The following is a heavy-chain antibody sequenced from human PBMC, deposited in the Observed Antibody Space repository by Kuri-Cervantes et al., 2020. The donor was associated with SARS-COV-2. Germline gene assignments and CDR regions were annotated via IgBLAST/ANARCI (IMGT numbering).Heavy chain of an antibody. CDR1: GFTFSGTA. V-gene: IGHV3-73*01. Sequence: GGSLRLSCAASGFTFSGTAMHWVRQASGKGLEWVGRINNNSNSYATAYSATVKGKFTISRDDSKNTAYLQMNSLKTEATAMYYCTYTYMDVWGKGTTVTVSS. CDR3: TYTYMDV. D-gene: IGHD2-2*02. CDR2: INNNSNSYAT. J-gene: IGHJ6*03.